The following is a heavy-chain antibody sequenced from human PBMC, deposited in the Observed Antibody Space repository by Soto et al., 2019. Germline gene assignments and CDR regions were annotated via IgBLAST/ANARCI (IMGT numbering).Heavy chain of an antibody. D-gene: IGHD3-10*01. Sequence: QVQLQESGPGLVKPSETLSLSCTVSGGSISGYYWSWFRQSPGKRMEWIGYVHHSWGSSYNPSLQSRVAISLDTSKSQFSLKVTSVTATDTAVYYCARQGFGPLHGLVDVWGQGTTVTVS. CDR3: ARQGFGPLHGLVDV. CDR1: GGSISGYY. J-gene: IGHJ6*02. CDR2: VHHSWGS. V-gene: IGHV4-59*08.